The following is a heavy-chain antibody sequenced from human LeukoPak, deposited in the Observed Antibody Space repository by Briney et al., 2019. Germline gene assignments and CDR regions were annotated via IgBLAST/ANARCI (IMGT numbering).Heavy chain of an antibody. Sequence: GSLRLSCAASGFTFSDSTMHWVRQASGKGLEWVGRIRNKANNYATAYATSVKGRFTLSRDDSKNTAYLQMNSLKTEDTALYYCVRGAASGSYYGLGVRGQGATVTVSS. CDR2: IRNKANNYAT. V-gene: IGHV3-73*01. CDR3: VRGAASGSYYGLGV. D-gene: IGHD1-26*01. CDR1: GFTFSDST. J-gene: IGHJ6*02.